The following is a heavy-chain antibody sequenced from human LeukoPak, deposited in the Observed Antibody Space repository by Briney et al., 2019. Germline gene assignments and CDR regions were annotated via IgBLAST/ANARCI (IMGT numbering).Heavy chain of an antibody. Sequence: PSETLSLTCTVSGGSISSYYWSWIRQPPGKGLEWIGYIYYSGSTNYNPSLKSRVTISVDTSKNQFSLKLSSVTAADTAVYYCARSKRYYDILTGYFYYFDYWGQGNLVTVSS. CDR1: GGSISSYY. D-gene: IGHD3-9*01. CDR3: ARSKRYYDILTGYFYYFDY. CDR2: IYYSGST. J-gene: IGHJ4*02. V-gene: IGHV4-59*01.